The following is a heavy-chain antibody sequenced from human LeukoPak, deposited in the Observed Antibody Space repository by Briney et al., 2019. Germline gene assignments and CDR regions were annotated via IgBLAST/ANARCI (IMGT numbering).Heavy chain of an antibody. CDR2: INHSGST. Sequence: SETLSLTCAVYGGSFSGYYWSWIRQPPGKGLEWIGEINHSGSTNYNPSLKSRVTISVDTSKNQFSLKLSSVTAADTAVYYCARGLVGATYDAYDIWGQGTRVTVSS. CDR1: GGSFSGYY. J-gene: IGHJ3*02. V-gene: IGHV4-34*01. CDR3: ARGLVGATYDAYDI. D-gene: IGHD1-26*01.